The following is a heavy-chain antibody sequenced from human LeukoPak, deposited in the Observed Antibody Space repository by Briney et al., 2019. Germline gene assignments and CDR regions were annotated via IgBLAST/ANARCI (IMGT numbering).Heavy chain of an antibody. CDR3: AILYSTNY. CDR1: GFTFSSYA. D-gene: IGHD6-13*01. J-gene: IGHJ4*02. CDR2: ISNSGGFT. Sequence: GGSLRLSCAASGFTFSSYAMTWVRQAPGKGLEWVSGISNSGGFTYYAHSVKGRLTISRDNSKNTLYLQMNSLRAEDTALYYCAILYSTNYWGQGTLVTVSS. V-gene: IGHV3-23*01.